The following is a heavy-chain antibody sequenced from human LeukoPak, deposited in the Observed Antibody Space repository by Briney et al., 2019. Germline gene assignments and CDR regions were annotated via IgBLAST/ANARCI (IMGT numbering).Heavy chain of an antibody. V-gene: IGHV1-58*01. CDR3: AAESSREAHGMDV. Sequence: SVKVSCKASGFTFTSSAVQWMRQARGQRLEWIGWIVVGSGNTNYAQKFQERVTITRDMSTSTAYMELSSLRSEDTAVYYCAAESSREAHGMDVWGQGTAVTVSS. J-gene: IGHJ6*02. CDR2: IVVGSGNT. D-gene: IGHD1-26*01. CDR1: GFTFTSSA.